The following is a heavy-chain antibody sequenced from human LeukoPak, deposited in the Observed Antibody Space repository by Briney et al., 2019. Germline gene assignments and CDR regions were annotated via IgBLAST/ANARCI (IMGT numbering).Heavy chain of an antibody. J-gene: IGHJ4*02. Sequence: PGGSLRLSCAASGFTFSNAWMSWVRQAPGKGLEWVAIISYDGSNKYYADPVKGRFTISRDNSKNTLYLQMNSLRAEDTAVYYCARAQWEMATTLGLGYWGQGTLVTVSS. D-gene: IGHD5-24*01. V-gene: IGHV3-30*03. CDR3: ARAQWEMATTLGLGY. CDR2: ISYDGSNK. CDR1: GFTFSNAW.